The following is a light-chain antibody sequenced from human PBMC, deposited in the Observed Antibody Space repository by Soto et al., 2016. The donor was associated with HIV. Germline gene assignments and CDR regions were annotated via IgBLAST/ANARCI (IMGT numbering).Light chain of an antibody. CDR3: QAWDSSTEVV. J-gene: IGLJ2*01. CDR1: KLGDKY. Sequence: YELTQPPSVSVSPGQTASITCSGDKLGDKYACWYQQKPGQSPVLVIYQDSKRPSGIPERFSGSNSGNTATLTISGTQAMDEADYYCQAWDSSTEVVFGGGTKLTVL. V-gene: IGLV3-1*01. CDR2: QDS.